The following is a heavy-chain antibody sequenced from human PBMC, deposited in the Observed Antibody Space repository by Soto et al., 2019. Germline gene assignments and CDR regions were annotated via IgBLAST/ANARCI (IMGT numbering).Heavy chain of an antibody. Sequence: ASVKVSCKASGYTFTSYDINWVRQATGQGLEWMGWMNPNSGNTGYAQKFQGRVTMTRNTSISTAYMELSSLRSEDTAVYYCARLQQLAQSDPNYYYHYGMDVWGQGTTVTVSS. J-gene: IGHJ6*02. CDR1: GYTFTSYD. CDR3: ARLQQLAQSDPNYYYHYGMDV. CDR2: MNPNSGNT. V-gene: IGHV1-8*01. D-gene: IGHD6-13*01.